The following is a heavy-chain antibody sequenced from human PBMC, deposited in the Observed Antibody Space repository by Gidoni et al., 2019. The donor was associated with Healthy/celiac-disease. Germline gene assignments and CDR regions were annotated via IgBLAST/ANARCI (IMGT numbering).Heavy chain of an antibody. CDR1: GGSFSGYY. CDR3: ARASSGWYAPFDY. D-gene: IGHD6-19*01. Sequence: QVQLQPWGAGLLTPSETLSLTCAVYGGSFSGYYWSWIRQPPGKGLEWIGEINHSGSTNYNPSLKSRVTISVDTSKNQFSLKLSSVTAADTAVYYCARASSGWYAPFDYWGQGTLVTVSS. V-gene: IGHV4-34*01. CDR2: INHSGST. J-gene: IGHJ4*02.